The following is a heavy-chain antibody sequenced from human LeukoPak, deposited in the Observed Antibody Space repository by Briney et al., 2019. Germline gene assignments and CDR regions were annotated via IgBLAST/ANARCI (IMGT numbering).Heavy chain of an antibody. V-gene: IGHV3-74*01. J-gene: IGHJ4*02. D-gene: IGHD1-26*01. CDR2: IVTDGSIT. Sequence: GGSLRLSCAASGFTFSSYWMHWVRHAPGKGLVWVSRIVTDGSITSHADSVKGRFTISRDNAKNTLYLQMNSLRVEDTAVYYCARGVPNGGSYQTDYWGQGTLVTVSS. CDR1: GFTFSSYW. CDR3: ARGVPNGGSYQTDY.